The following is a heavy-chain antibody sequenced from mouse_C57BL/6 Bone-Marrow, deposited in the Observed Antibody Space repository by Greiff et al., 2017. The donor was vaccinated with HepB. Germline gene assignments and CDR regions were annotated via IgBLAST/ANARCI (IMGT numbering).Heavy chain of an antibody. J-gene: IGHJ3*01. V-gene: IGHV1-62-2*01. CDR3: ARHGASYYYGSSPWFAY. D-gene: IGHD1-1*01. CDR2: FYPGSGSI. Sequence: VQLQQSGAELVKPGASVKLSCKASGYTFTEYTIHWVKQRSGQGLEWIGWFYPGSGSIKYNEKFKAKATLTADKSSSTVYMELSRLTSEDSAVYFCARHGASYYYGSSPWFAYWGQGTLVTVSA. CDR1: GYTFTEYT.